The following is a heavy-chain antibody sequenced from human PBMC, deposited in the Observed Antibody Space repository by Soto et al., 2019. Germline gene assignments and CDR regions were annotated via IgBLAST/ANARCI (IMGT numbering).Heavy chain of an antibody. CDR2: ISYDGSNK. CDR1: GFSLSTYG. J-gene: IGHJ4*02. Sequence: GGSLRLSCEASGFSLSTYGMHWVRQAPGKGLEWVAVISYDGSNKYHADSVKGRFTISRDNAKNSLYLQMNSLRAEDTAVYYCVGSSGWIFDYWGQGSLVTVSS. D-gene: IGHD6-19*01. CDR3: VGSSGWIFDY. V-gene: IGHV3-30*03.